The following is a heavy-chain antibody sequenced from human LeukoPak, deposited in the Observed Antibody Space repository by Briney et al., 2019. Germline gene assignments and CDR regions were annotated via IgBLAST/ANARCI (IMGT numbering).Heavy chain of an antibody. CDR2: INHSGST. D-gene: IGHD3-22*01. CDR3: ARGVALDSSGYLPDH. J-gene: IGHJ4*02. V-gene: IGHV4-34*01. Sequence: SETLSLTCAVYGGSFSGYYWSWIRQPPGKGLEWIGEINHSGSTNYNPSLKSRVTISVDTSKNQFSLKLSSVTAADTAVYYCARGVALDSSGYLPDHWGQGTLVTVSS. CDR1: GGSFSGYY.